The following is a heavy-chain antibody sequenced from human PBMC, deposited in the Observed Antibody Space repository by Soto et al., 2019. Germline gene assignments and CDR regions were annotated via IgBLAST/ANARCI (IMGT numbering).Heavy chain of an antibody. D-gene: IGHD1-26*01. Sequence: ASESLSLTCTVSGGSISSGDYYWSWIRQPPGKGLEWIGYIYYSGSTYYNPSLKSRVTIPVDTSKNQFSLKLSSVTAADTAVYYCARGLRIVGATGWFDPWGQGTLVTVSS. CDR1: GGSISSGDYY. J-gene: IGHJ5*02. CDR3: ARGLRIVGATGWFDP. V-gene: IGHV4-30-4*01. CDR2: IYYSGST.